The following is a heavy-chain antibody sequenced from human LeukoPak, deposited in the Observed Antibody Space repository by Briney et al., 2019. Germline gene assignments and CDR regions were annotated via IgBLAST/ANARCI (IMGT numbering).Heavy chain of an antibody. D-gene: IGHD5-18*01. V-gene: IGHV4-38-2*02. Sequence: PSETLSLTCGVSGYSVSSGSYWGWIRQPPGKGLEWIGEINHSGSTNYNPSLKSRVTISVDTAKNQFSLKLSSVTAADTAVYYCARDGVNVDTAMDNWFAPWGQGTLVTVSS. CDR2: INHSGST. CDR1: GYSVSSGSY. J-gene: IGHJ5*02. CDR3: ARDGVNVDTAMDNWFAP.